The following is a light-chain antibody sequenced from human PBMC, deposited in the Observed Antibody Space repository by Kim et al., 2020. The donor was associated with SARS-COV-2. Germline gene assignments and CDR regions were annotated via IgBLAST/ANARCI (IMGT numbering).Light chain of an antibody. V-gene: IGLV3-21*04. CDR3: QVWDSSSDHPV. Sequence: SYELTQPPSVSVAPGKTARITCGENNIGSKSVHWYQQKPGQAPVLVIYYDSDRPSGIPERFSGSNSGNTATLTISRVGAGDEADYYCQVWDSSSDHPVFGGGTQLTVL. J-gene: IGLJ2*01. CDR1: NIGSKS. CDR2: YDS.